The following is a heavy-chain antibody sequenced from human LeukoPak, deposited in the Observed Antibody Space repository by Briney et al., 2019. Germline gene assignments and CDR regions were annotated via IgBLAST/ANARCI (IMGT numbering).Heavy chain of an antibody. J-gene: IGHJ4*02. Sequence: PSETLSLTCTVSGGSISSYYWSWIRQPPGKGLEWIGYIYYSGSTNYNPSLKSRVTISVDTSKNQFSLKLSSVTAADTAVYYCARHAPEYYYGSGSYYPLDYWGQGTLVTVSS. CDR1: GGSISSYY. CDR2: IYYSGST. CDR3: ARHAPEYYYGSGSYYPLDY. V-gene: IGHV4-59*08. D-gene: IGHD3-10*01.